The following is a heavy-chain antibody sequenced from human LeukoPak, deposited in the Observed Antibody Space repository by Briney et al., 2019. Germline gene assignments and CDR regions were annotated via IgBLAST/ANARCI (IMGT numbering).Heavy chain of an antibody. CDR1: GYTFTDDY. CDR2: INVNSGGT. J-gene: IGHJ4*02. CDR3: ARSPHILTGEDFDF. Sequence: ASVKVSCKASGYTFTDDYIHWVRQAPGQGLEWMGWINVNSGGTNYAQKFYARVTMTRDTSISTAYMELSRLRSDDTAVFYCARSPHILTGEDFDFWGQGTLVTVSS. V-gene: IGHV1-2*02. D-gene: IGHD3-9*01.